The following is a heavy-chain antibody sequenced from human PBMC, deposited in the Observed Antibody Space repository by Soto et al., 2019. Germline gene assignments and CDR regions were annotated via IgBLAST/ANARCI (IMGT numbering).Heavy chain of an antibody. Sequence: PSETLSLTCTFSGCSVSSSSCYWGWIRQPPGKGLEWVGSIYYSGSTYSNPSLKSRVTISVYTSKNHFSLKLSSVTAADTAVYYCARLNGYCVSTKCHGYYGSDVWGHGTTFIVS. V-gene: IGHV4-39*02. D-gene: IGHD2-2*03. J-gene: IGHJ6*02. CDR1: GCSVSSSSCY. CDR2: IYYSGST. CDR3: ARLNGYCVSTKCHGYYGSDV.